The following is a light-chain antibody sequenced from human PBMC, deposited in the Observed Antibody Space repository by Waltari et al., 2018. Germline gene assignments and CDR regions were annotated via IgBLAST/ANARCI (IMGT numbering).Light chain of an antibody. Sequence: DIHMTQSPSTLSASVGDRGTITCRASPSIGRWLAWYQQTPGKAPRLLIYMASTLENGVPSRFSGSGSGTEFTLTISSLQPDDFATYYCQQYNSYPATFGQGTKLESK. V-gene: IGKV1-5*03. CDR1: PSIGRW. CDR3: QQYNSYPAT. J-gene: IGKJ2*01. CDR2: MAS.